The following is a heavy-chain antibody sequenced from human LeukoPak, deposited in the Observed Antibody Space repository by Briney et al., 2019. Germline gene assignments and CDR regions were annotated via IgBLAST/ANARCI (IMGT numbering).Heavy chain of an antibody. CDR1: GGSISSYY. D-gene: IGHD5-24*01. CDR2: IYYSGST. CDR3: ARDSRDGYNQFDY. Sequence: SETLSLTCTVSGGSISSYYWSWIRQPPGKGLEWIGYIYYSGSTNYNPSLKSRVTISVDTSKNQFSLKLSSVTAADTAVYHCARDSRDGYNQFDYWGQRTLVTVSS. V-gene: IGHV4-59*01. J-gene: IGHJ4*02.